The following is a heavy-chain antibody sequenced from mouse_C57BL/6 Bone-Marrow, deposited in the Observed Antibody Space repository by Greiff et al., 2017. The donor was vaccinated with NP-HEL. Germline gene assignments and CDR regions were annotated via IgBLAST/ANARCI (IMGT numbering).Heavy chain of an antibody. D-gene: IGHD2-3*01. V-gene: IGHV2-2*01. J-gene: IGHJ4*01. Sequence: VKLQESGPGLVQPSQSLSITCTVSGFSLTSYGVHWVRQSPGKGLEWLGVIWRGGSTDYNAAFISRLSISKDNSKSQVFFKMNSLQADDTAIYYCARKGGYGYYSYAMDDWGQGTSVTVSS. CDR1: GFSLTSYG. CDR2: IWRGGST. CDR3: ARKGGYGYYSYAMDD.